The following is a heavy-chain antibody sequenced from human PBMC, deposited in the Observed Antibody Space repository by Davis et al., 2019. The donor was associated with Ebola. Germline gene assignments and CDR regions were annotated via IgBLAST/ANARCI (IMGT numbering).Heavy chain of an antibody. J-gene: IGHJ5*02. D-gene: IGHD6-13*01. V-gene: IGHV4-34*01. CDR2: IYHSGST. Sequence: SETLSLTCAVYGGSFNGYYWSWIRQPPGKGLEWIGEIYHSGSTNYNPSLKSRVTISVDTSKNQFSLKVTSVTAADTAVYYCARGLGMGWFDPWGQGTLVTVSS. CDR1: GGSFNGYY. CDR3: ARGLGMGWFDP.